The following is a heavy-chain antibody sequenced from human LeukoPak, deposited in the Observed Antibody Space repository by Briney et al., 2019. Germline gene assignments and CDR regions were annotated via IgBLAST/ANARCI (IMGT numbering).Heavy chain of an antibody. D-gene: IGHD2-15*01. Sequence: GGSLRLSCAASGFTFSSYAMSWVRQAPGKGLEWVSAISGSGGSTYYADSVKGRFTISRDNSKNTLYLQMNSLRAEDTAVYYCAKAGCSGVGCYSNYWGQGTLVTVSS. CDR2: ISGSGGST. V-gene: IGHV3-23*01. CDR1: GFTFSSYA. J-gene: IGHJ4*02. CDR3: AKAGCSGVGCYSNY.